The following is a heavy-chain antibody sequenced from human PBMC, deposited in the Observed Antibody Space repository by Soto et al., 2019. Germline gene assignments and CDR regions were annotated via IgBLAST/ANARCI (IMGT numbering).Heavy chain of an antibody. J-gene: IGHJ4*02. V-gene: IGHV1-2*04. Sequence: ASVKVSCKASGYTFTGYSMHWVRQAPGQGLEWMGWINPNSGGTNYAQKFQGWVTMTRDTSISTAYMELSRLRSDDTAVYYCARGKRGQQLVLYYWGQGTLVTVSS. D-gene: IGHD6-13*01. CDR2: INPNSGGT. CDR1: GYTFTGYS. CDR3: ARGKRGQQLVLYY.